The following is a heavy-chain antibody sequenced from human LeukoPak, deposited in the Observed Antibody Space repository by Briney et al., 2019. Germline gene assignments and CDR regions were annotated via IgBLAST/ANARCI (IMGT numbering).Heavy chain of an antibody. J-gene: IGHJ5*02. CDR1: GFTFSSYA. CDR3: AKEPASSGWFDP. D-gene: IGHD6-19*01. V-gene: IGHV3-23*01. Sequence: GGSLRLSCAASGFTFSSYAMSWVRQAPGKGLEWVPAISGTGGRTYYADSVKGRFTISRDNSKNTLYLQMNSLRAEDTAVYYCAKEPASSGWFDPWGQGTLVAVSS. CDR2: ISGTGGRT.